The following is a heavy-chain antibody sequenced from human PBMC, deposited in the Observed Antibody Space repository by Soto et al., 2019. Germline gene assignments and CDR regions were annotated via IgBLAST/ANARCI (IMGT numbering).Heavy chain of an antibody. Sequence: PSETLSLTCAVSSGSISSSNWWSWVRQPPGKGLEWIGEIYHSGSTNYNPSLKSRVTISVDKSKNQFSLKLSSVTAADTAVYYCASRTNIAVAAPFDYWGQGTLVTVSS. CDR2: IYHSGST. CDR3: ASRTNIAVAAPFDY. V-gene: IGHV4-4*02. CDR1: SGSISSSNW. D-gene: IGHD6-19*01. J-gene: IGHJ4*02.